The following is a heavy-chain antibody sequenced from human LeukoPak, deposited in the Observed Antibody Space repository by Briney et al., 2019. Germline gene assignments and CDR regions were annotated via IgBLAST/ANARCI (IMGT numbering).Heavy chain of an antibody. CDR2: ISAYNGNT. CDR3: ARDIRMEMATNRVDAFDI. D-gene: IGHD5-24*01. Sequence: GASVKVSCKASGYTFTSYGISWVRQAPGQGLEWMGWISAYNGNTNYAQKLQGRVTMTTDTSTSTAYMELRSLRSDDTAVYYCARDIRMEMATNRVDAFDIWGQGTMVTVSS. V-gene: IGHV1-18*01. J-gene: IGHJ3*02. CDR1: GYTFTSYG.